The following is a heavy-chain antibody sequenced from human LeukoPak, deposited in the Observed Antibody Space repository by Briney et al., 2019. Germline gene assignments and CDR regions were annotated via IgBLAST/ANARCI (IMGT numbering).Heavy chain of an antibody. CDR3: VRDWGYDSSGYWQKYFDT. CDR2: ISSSGSTI. D-gene: IGHD3-22*01. CDR1: RFTFSSYE. V-gene: IGHV3-48*03. Sequence: GGSLRLSCAASRFTFSSYEMNWVRQAPGMGLEWVSYISSSGSTIYYADSVKGRFTISRDNAKNSLYLQMNSLRAEDTAVYYCVRDWGYDSSGYWQKYFDTWGQGTLVTVSS. J-gene: IGHJ4*02.